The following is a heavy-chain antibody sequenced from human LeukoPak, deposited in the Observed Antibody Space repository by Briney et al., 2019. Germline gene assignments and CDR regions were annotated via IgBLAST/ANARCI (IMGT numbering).Heavy chain of an antibody. CDR1: GFSFSDYW. CDR3: AREGGHYCDRSGSYYAAHFDY. J-gene: IGHJ4*02. Sequence: PGGSLRLSCAASGFSFSDYWMIWVRQAPGKGLEWVANINKDGSDKYYVDSVKGRFTISRDSAKNSLYLQMNSLRAEDTALYYCAREGGHYCDRSGSYYAAHFDYWGRGVLVTVSS. V-gene: IGHV3-7*01. D-gene: IGHD3-22*01. CDR2: INKDGSDK.